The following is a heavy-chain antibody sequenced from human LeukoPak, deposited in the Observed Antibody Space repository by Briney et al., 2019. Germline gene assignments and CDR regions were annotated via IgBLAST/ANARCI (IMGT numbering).Heavy chain of an antibody. J-gene: IGHJ4*02. Sequence: KPGGSLRLSCAASGFTFSSYSMNWVRQAPGKGLEWVSSISSSSSYIYYADSVKGRFTISRDNAKNSLYLQMNSLRAEDTAVYYCAREWKYSSSRLDYWDQGTLVTVSS. CDR1: GFTFSSYS. CDR3: AREWKYSSSRLDY. D-gene: IGHD6-13*01. V-gene: IGHV3-21*01. CDR2: ISSSSSYI.